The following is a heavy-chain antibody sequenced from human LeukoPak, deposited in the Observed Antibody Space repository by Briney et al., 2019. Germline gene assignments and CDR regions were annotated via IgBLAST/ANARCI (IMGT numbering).Heavy chain of an antibody. D-gene: IGHD2-21*01. CDR3: EKVFGGVVY. CDR1: GFTFSSYG. CDR2: IHYDGSNK. Sequence: GGPLRVSCAASGFTFSSYGMHWVGQAPGKGREWVAFIHYDGSNKYYADSVKGRFTISRENSKKTLYLQMNTRRVEDTAVYYCEKVFGGVVYWGQGTLVTVSS. V-gene: IGHV3-30*02. J-gene: IGHJ4*02.